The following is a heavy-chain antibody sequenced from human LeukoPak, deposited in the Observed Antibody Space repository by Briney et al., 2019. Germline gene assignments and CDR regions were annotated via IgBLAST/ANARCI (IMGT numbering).Heavy chain of an antibody. D-gene: IGHD3-10*01. Sequence: GGSLRLSCAASGFTFSSYWMHWVRQAPGKGLVWVSRINSDGSSTSYADSVKGRFTISRDNAKNTLYLQMNSLRAEDTAVYYCAKVNGYYGSGSFDYWGQGTLVTVSS. CDR3: AKVNGYYGSGSFDY. CDR1: GFTFSSYW. CDR2: INSDGSST. J-gene: IGHJ4*02. V-gene: IGHV3-74*01.